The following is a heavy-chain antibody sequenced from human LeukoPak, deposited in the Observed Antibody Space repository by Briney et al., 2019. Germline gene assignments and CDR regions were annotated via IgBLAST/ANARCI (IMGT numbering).Heavy chain of an antibody. CDR3: ATGTQYYYGSGSYTPGWFDP. CDR2: ISSSGSTI. D-gene: IGHD3-10*01. CDR1: GFSVSSNY. Sequence: GGSLRLSCAASGFSVSSNYMSWIRQAPGKGLEWVSYISSSGSTIYYADSVKGRFTISRDNAKNSLYLQMNSLRAEDTAVYYCATGTQYYYGSGSYTPGWFDPWGQGTLVTVSS. V-gene: IGHV3-11*01. J-gene: IGHJ5*02.